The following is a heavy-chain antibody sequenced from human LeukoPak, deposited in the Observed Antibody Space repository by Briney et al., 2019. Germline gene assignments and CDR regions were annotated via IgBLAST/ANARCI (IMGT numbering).Heavy chain of an antibody. CDR2: IYYGRTT. CDR1: AGSISSSSHH. V-gene: IGHV4-39*02. Sequence: SETLSLTCTVSAGSISSSSHHWGWIRQSPGKGLEWIGSIYYGRTTYYNPSLNSRVTISVVTSKNQFSLQLNSVTAADTAVYYCARDPMITFGGVLSPYYYYGMDVWGQGTTVTVSS. D-gene: IGHD3-16*01. J-gene: IGHJ6*02. CDR3: ARDPMITFGGVLSPYYYYGMDV.